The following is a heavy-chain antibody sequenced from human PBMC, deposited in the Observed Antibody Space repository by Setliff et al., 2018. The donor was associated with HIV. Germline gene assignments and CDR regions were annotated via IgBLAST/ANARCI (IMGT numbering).Heavy chain of an antibody. J-gene: IGHJ5*02. V-gene: IGHV3-7*01. D-gene: IGHD3-10*01. CDR1: GFTFSNYW. CDR3: ASSGSGSYINWFGP. Sequence: GGSLRLSCAASGFTFSNYWMTWFRQAPGKGLEWVANIRQDGSEKYYVDSVEGRFTISRDNDKNSVHLQMTSLRAEDTAVYYCASSGSGSYINWFGPWGQGTLVTVSS. CDR2: IRQDGSEK.